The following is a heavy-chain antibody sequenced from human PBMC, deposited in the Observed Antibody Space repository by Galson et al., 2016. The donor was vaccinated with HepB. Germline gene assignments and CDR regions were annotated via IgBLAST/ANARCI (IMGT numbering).Heavy chain of an antibody. CDR2: ISRSGDST. Sequence: SLRLSCAASGFTFRNYGMTWVRQAPGKGLEVVSSISRSGDSTDYADSVKGRFTISRDNSKNKLSLQMNSLTADEPAIYYCVQGSTAPAVWGKGTTVTVSS. D-gene: IGHD2-2*01. CDR1: GFTFRNYG. CDR3: VQGSTAPAV. J-gene: IGHJ6*04. V-gene: IGHV3-23*01.